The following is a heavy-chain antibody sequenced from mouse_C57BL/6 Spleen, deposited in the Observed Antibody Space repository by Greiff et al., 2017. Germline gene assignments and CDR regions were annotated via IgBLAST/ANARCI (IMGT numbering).Heavy chain of an antibody. D-gene: IGHD2-3*01. CDR3: VRQIDGFWYFDV. Sequence: EVQLVESGGGLVQPKGSLKLSCAASGFSFNTYAMNWVRQAPGKGLEWVARIRSKSNNYATYYADSVKDRFTISRDDSESMLCLQMNNLKTEDTAVYYCVRQIDGFWYFDVWGKGTTLTVSS. V-gene: IGHV10-1*01. CDR1: GFSFNTYA. J-gene: IGHJ1*03. CDR2: IRSKSNNYAT.